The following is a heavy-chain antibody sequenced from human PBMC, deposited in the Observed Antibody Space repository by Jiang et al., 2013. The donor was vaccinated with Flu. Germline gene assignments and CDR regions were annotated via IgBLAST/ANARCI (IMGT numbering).Heavy chain of an antibody. V-gene: IGHV3-23*01. D-gene: IGHD6-13*01. CDR1: TFSSYA. CDR2: ISGSGGST. J-gene: IGHJ4*02. CDR3: AKGISGSSWGY. Sequence: TFSSYAMSWVRQAPGKGLEWVSAISGSGGSTYYADSVKGRFTISGDNSKNTLYLQMNSLRAEDTAVYYCAKGISGSSWGYWGQGTLVTVSS.